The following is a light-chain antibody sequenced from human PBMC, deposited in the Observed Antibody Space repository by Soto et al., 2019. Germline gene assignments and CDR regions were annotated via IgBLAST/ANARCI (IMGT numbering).Light chain of an antibody. CDR1: QAISSY. CDR2: AAS. J-gene: IGKJ5*01. V-gene: IGKV1-9*01. CDR3: QQLNSFPIT. Sequence: DIQLTQAPSFLSASAGDRVSITCRASQAISSYLAWYQQKPGRAPKLLIYAASTLQSGVPSRFSGSGSGTEFTLTITSLQPEDFATYDCQQLNSFPITVGQGTRLEIK.